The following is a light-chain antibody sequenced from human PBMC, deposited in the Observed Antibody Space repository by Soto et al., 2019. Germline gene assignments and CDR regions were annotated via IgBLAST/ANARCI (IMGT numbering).Light chain of an antibody. CDR2: GHS. J-gene: IGLJ1*01. V-gene: IGLV1-40*01. CDR1: SSNIGADFD. CDR3: QSYDSGPSGYV. Sequence: QSVLTQPPSVSGAPGQRVTISCTGRSSNIGADFDVHWYQHLPGTAPRLLIYGHSNRPSGVPDRFSGSKSGTSASLAITGLEAEDEVDYYCQSYDSGPSGYVFGSGTKLTVL.